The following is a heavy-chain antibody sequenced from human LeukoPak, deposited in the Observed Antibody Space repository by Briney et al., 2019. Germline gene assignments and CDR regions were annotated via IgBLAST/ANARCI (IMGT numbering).Heavy chain of an antibody. V-gene: IGHV3-23*01. J-gene: IGHJ6*03. Sequence: GGSLRLSCAASGFTFSNYAMSWVRQAPGKGLEWVSGISGSGGYTYYADSVNGRFTISRDNSNNTPYLQMNSLRAEDTAVYYCAKDLYCSSTSCYMDVWGKGTTVTVSS. CDR2: ISGSGGYT. CDR3: AKDLYCSSTSCYMDV. D-gene: IGHD2-2*01. CDR1: GFTFSNYA.